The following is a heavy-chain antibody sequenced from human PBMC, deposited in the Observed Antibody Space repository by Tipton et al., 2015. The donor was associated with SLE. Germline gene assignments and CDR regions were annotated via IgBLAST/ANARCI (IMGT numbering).Heavy chain of an antibody. J-gene: IGHJ5*02. V-gene: IGHV4-59*12. CDR3: ARGIAAPGWFDP. CDR2: IYYSGST. Sequence: LRLSCTVSGGSISSYYWSWIRQPPGKGLEWIGYIYYSGSTNYNPSLKSRVTISLDTSKNQFSLKLSSVTAADTAVYYCARGIAAPGWFDPWGQGTLVTVSS. D-gene: IGHD6-13*01. CDR1: GGSISSYY.